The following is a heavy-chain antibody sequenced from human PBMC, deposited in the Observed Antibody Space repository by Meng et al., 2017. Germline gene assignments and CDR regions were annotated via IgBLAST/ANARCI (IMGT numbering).Heavy chain of an antibody. CDR1: GFSLSTSGVG. V-gene: IGHV2-5*01. CDR3: AHRSARRNYFDY. J-gene: IGHJ4*02. CDR2: IYWNDDK. Sequence: IPLKESGPTLVKPQQPLTLTCTFSGFSLSTSGVGVGWIRQPPGKALEWLALIYWNDDKRYSPSLKSRLTITKDTSKNQVVLTMTNMDPVDTATYYCAHRSARRNYFDYWGQGTLVTVSS.